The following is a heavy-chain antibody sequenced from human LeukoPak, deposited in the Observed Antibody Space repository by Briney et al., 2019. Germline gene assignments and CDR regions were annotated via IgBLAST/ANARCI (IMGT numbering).Heavy chain of an antibody. V-gene: IGHV3-74*01. CDR1: GFTFSSYW. J-gene: IGHJ4*02. CDR3: ARAQYQLLIDY. Sequence: PGGSLRLSCAASGFTFSSYWMHWVRQAPGKGLVWVSRINSDGSSTSHADPVKGRFTISRDNAKNTLYLQMNSLRAEDTAVYYCARAQYQLLIDYWGQGTLVTVSS. CDR2: INSDGSST. D-gene: IGHD2-2*01.